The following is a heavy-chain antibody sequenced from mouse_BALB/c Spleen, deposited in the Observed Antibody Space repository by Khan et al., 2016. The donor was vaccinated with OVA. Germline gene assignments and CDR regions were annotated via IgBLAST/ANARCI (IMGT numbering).Heavy chain of an antibody. CDR3: ARGAITSHSMDY. CDR1: GYIFTSYW. D-gene: IGHD1-1*01. CDR2: IYPGTGST. J-gene: IGHJ4*01. Sequence: VQLQESGAELVRPGASVRLSCKTSGYIFTSYWIHWVKQRSGQGLEWIARIYPGTGSTYYNEIFKGKATLTADKSSNTAYMQLSSLKYEDSTVYFCARGAITSHSMDYWGQETSDTVSS. V-gene: IGHV1S132*01.